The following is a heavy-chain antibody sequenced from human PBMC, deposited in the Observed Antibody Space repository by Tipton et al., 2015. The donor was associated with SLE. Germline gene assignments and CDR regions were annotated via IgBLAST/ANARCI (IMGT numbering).Heavy chain of an antibody. CDR1: GFTFDDYG. D-gene: IGHD4-17*01. J-gene: IGHJ4*02. CDR3: AKGGPPPRAVTRGGHYFDY. V-gene: IGHV3-20*04. CDR2: INWNGGST. Sequence: SLRLSCAASGFTFDDYGMSWVRQAPGKGLEWVSGINWNGGSTGYADSVKGRFTISRDNSKNTLYLQMNSLRAEDTAVYYCAKGGPPPRAVTRGGHYFDYWGQGTLVTVSS.